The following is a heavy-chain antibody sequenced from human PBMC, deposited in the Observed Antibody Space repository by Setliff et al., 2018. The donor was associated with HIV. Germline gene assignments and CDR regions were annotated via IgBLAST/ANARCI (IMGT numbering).Heavy chain of an antibody. CDR1: GYTFTSHG. CDR2: IRADNGNT. J-gene: IGHJ4*02. V-gene: IGHV1-18*01. Sequence: GASVKVSCKASGYTFTSHGISWVRQAPGQGLEWMGWIRADNGNTNYAQKLQGRGTMTTDTSTRTAYMELRSLRSDDTAVYYCARDKTGDLWYFDSWGQGTLVTVSS. CDR3: ARDKTGDLWYFDS. D-gene: IGHD7-27*01.